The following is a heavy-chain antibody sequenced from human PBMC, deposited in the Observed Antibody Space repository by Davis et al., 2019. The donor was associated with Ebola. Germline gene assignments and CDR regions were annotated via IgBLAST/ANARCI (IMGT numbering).Heavy chain of an antibody. D-gene: IGHD3-16*02. CDR1: GFTFSSYS. CDR2: ISSSSYI. V-gene: IGHV3-21*01. J-gene: IGHJ3*02. Sequence: PGGSLRLSCAASGFTFSSYSMNWVRQAPGKGLEWVSSISSSSYIYYADSVKGRFTISRDNAKNSLYLQMNSLRAEDTAVYYCAREYDYVWGSYRRDAFDIWGQGTMVTVSS. CDR3: AREYDYVWGSYRRDAFDI.